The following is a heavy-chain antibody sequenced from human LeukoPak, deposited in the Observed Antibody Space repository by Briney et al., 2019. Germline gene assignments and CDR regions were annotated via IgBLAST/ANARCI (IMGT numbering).Heavy chain of an antibody. J-gene: IGHJ3*02. CDR3: ARQGYDILTGYIDAFDI. CDR1: GGSISSYY. V-gene: IGHV4-59*08. D-gene: IGHD3-9*01. CDR2: ISYSGST. Sequence: PSETLSLTCTVSGGSISSYYRSWIRQPPGKGLEWIGYISYSGSTNYNPSLKSRVTISIDTSKNQFSLKLRSVTAADTAIYYCARQGYDILTGYIDAFDIWGQGTVVTVSS.